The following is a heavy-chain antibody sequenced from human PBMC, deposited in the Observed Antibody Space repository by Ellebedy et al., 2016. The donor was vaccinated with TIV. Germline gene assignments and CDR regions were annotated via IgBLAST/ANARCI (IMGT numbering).Heavy chain of an antibody. CDR1: GFMFRTYG. J-gene: IGHJ4*02. D-gene: IGHD3-16*01. CDR2: LRQDGGQT. Sequence: GESLKISCAASGFMFRTYGMDWVRQAPGKGLEWVANLRQDGGQTFSVDSVKGRFTISRDNAKNSLYLEMSSLRAEDTAVYYCARDLLGAYAAGDYWGQGTLVTVSS. CDR3: ARDLLGAYAAGDY. V-gene: IGHV3-7*01.